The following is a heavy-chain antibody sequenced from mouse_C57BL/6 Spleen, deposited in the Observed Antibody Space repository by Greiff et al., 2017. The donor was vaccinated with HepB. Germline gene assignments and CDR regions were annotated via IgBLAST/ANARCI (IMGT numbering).Heavy chain of an antibody. CDR3: ASPIYYDYLIDY. CDR1: GYAFSSSW. D-gene: IGHD2-4*01. CDR2: IYPGDGDT. Sequence: VQLQQSGPELVKPGASVKISCKASGYAFSSSWMNWVKQRPGKGLEWMGRIYPGDGDTNYNGKFKGKATLTADKSSSTAYMQLSSLTSEDSAVYFCASPIYYDYLIDYWGQGTSVTVSS. V-gene: IGHV1-82*01. J-gene: IGHJ4*01.